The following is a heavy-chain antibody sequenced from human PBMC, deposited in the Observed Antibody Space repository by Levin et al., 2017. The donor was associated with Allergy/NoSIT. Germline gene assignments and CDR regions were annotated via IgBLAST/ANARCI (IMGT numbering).Heavy chain of an antibody. V-gene: IGHV3-11*01. D-gene: IGHD3-16*02. Sequence: GGSLRLSCAASGFTFSDYYVSWIRQAPGRGLEWVSFISSSGSSAYYADSMKGRFTISRDNAKNSLYLQMNSLRAEDTAVYYCARVAYESVWGSYRYWLDYWGQGTLVTVSS. CDR1: GFTFSDYY. CDR3: ARVAYESVWGSYRYWLDY. J-gene: IGHJ4*02. CDR2: ISSSGSSA.